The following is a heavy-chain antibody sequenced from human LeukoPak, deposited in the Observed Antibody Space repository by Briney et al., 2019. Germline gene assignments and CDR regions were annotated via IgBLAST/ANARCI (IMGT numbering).Heavy chain of an antibody. D-gene: IGHD3-10*01. J-gene: IGHJ6*02. V-gene: IGHV3-23*01. CDR2: ISGGGGSS. CDR1: GFTLSNLA. CDR3: AKRGASGSWTHMDV. Sequence: GGSLRLSCAASGFTLSNLAMNWVRQAPGKGLEWVSVISGGGGSSYYADSVKGRFTISRDNSKNTLYLQMNSLRAEDTAVYYCAKRGASGSWTHMDVWGQGTTVTVSS.